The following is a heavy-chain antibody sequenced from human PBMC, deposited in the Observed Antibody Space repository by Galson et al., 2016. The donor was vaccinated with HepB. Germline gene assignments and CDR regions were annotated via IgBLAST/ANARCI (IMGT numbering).Heavy chain of an antibody. CDR3: ARDLAVAADAFDI. D-gene: IGHD6-19*01. CDR2: INESGSI. Sequence: WVRQHPGKGLEWIGEINESGSINYNPSLKSRITISIDKSKNQFSLNLTSVTAADTAVYYCARDLAVAADAFDIWGQGTMVIVSS. V-gene: IGHV4-4*02. J-gene: IGHJ3*02.